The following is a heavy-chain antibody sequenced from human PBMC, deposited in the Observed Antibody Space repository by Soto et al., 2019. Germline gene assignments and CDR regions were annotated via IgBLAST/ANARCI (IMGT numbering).Heavy chain of an antibody. CDR1: GGTFSSYA. V-gene: IGHV1-69*12. CDR3: ARGGLYSSSPWYFDY. Sequence: QVQLVQSGAEVKKPGSSVKVSCKASGGTFSSYAISWVRQAPGQGLEWMGGIIPIFGTAKYAQKFQGRVTITADESTSTAYMGLSSLRTEDTAVYFCARGGLYSSSPWYFDYWGQGTLVTVSS. J-gene: IGHJ4*02. D-gene: IGHD6-13*01. CDR2: IIPIFGTA.